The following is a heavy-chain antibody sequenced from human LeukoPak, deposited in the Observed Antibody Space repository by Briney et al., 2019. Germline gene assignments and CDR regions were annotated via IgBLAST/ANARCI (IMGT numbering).Heavy chain of an antibody. Sequence: PGGSLRLSCAASGFTFDDYAMHWVRQAPGKGLEWVSGISWNSGSIGYADSVKGRFTISRDNAKNSLYLQMNSLRAEDTAVYYCAKSNYDFPWSAGYFDYWGQGTLVTVSS. J-gene: IGHJ4*02. D-gene: IGHD3-3*01. V-gene: IGHV3-9*01. CDR1: GFTFDDYA. CDR2: ISWNSGSI. CDR3: AKSNYDFPWSAGYFDY.